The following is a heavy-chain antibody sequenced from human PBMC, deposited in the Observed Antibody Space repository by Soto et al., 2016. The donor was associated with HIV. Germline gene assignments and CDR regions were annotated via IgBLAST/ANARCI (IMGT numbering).Heavy chain of an antibody. V-gene: IGHV3-13*04. CDR1: GFTFSSYD. CDR2: IGTGGDT. D-gene: IGHD3-22*01. Sequence: EVQLVESGGGLVQPGGSLRLSCAASGFTFSSYDMHWVRQATGKGLEWASGIGTGGDTYYLGSVKGRFTISRENAKNSWYLQMNSLRAGDTAVYFCARGRGSYDAGGYYFEAFDIWGQGTMVTVSS. CDR3: ARGRGSYDAGGYYFEAFDI. J-gene: IGHJ3*02.